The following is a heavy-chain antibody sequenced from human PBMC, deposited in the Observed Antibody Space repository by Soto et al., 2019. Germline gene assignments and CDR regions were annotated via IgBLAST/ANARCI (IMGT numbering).Heavy chain of an antibody. V-gene: IGHV3-30-3*01. J-gene: IGHJ4*02. Sequence: GGSLRLSCAASGFTFSSYAMHWVRQAPGKGLEWVAVISYDGSNKYYADSVKGRFTISRDNSKNTLYLQMNSLRAEDTAVYYCARPTTYYDFWSGGSSLDYWGQGTLVTVSS. D-gene: IGHD3-3*01. CDR3: ARPTTYYDFWSGGSSLDY. CDR1: GFTFSSYA. CDR2: ISYDGSNK.